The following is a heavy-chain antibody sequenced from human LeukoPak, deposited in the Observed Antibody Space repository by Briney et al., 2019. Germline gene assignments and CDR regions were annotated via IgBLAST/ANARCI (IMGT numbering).Heavy chain of an antibody. CDR3: ARPLGSKNAFDI. J-gene: IGHJ3*02. V-gene: IGHV4-59*08. CDR2: IYYSGST. Sequence: SETLSLTCTVSGGSISTHYWTWIRQSPGKGLEWIGNIYYSGSTNYNPSLKSRVSISVDTSKNQSSLKLNSVTAADTAVYYCARPLGSKNAFDIWGQGTMVTVSS. D-gene: IGHD1-1*01. CDR1: GGSISTHY.